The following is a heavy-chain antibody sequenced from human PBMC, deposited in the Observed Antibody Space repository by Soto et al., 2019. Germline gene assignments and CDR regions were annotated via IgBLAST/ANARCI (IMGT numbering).Heavy chain of an antibody. J-gene: IGHJ3*02. CDR3: ARDLKYSSGRYFYHDAFDI. D-gene: IGHD6-19*01. CDR2: ISPHNDRT. Sequence: ASVKVSCKASGYNFTSYGISWVRQAPGQGLEWMGWISPHNDRTKYARRFQDRVTMTTETPTSTVYMELGCLRSDDTAVYYCARDLKYSSGRYFYHDAFDIWGQGTVVTVSS. V-gene: IGHV1-18*01. CDR1: GYNFTSYG.